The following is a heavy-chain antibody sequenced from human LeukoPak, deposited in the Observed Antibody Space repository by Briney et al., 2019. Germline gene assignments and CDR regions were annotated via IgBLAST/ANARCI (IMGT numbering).Heavy chain of an antibody. CDR3: ARDTFTRIAVAGTKENAFDI. CDR2: IYYSGST. D-gene: IGHD6-19*01. CDR1: GGSISSSSYY. V-gene: IGHV4-39*07. J-gene: IGHJ3*02. Sequence: KTSETLSLTCTVSGGSISSSSYYWGWIRQPPGKGLGWIGSIYYSGSTYYNPSLKSRVTISVDTSKNQFSLKLSSVTAADTAVYYCARDTFTRIAVAGTKENAFDIWGQGTMVTVSS.